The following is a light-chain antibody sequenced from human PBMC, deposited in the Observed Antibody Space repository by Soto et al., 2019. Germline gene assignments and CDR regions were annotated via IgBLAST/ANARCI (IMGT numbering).Light chain of an antibody. J-gene: IGLJ2*01. CDR3: QSYDSSLSGAV. V-gene: IGLV1-40*01. CDR2: GNN. CDR1: SFNIGAGYD. Sequence: QSVLTQPPSGSGAPGQRVTISCTGSSFNIGAGYDVHWYQQLPGRAPKLLIYGNNNRPSGAPDRFSGSKSGTSASLAITGLQAEDEADYYCQSYDSSLSGAVFGGGTKVTVL.